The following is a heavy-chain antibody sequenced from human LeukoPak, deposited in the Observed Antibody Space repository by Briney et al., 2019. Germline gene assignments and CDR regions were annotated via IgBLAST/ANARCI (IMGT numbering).Heavy chain of an antibody. CDR1: EYSFATYW. D-gene: IGHD6-13*01. V-gene: IGHV5-51*01. J-gene: IGHJ6*03. Sequence: GESPKISCQGSEYSFATYWIAWLRQMPGKGLEWMGIIYPGDSDTRYSPSFQGQVTISADKSISTAYLQWSSLKASDTAMYYCARPRIAAAGSVYYMDVWGKGTTVTVSS. CDR3: ARPRIAAAGSVYYMDV. CDR2: IYPGDSDT.